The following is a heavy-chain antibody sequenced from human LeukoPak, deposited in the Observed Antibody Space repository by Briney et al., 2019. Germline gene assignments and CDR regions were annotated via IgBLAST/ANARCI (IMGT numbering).Heavy chain of an antibody. CDR2: INHSGST. CDR1: GGSFSGYY. V-gene: IGHV4-34*01. CDR3: ARGSAIVVVPAATPGRGKWFDP. Sequence: SETLSLTCAVYGGSFSGYYWSWIRQPPGKGLEWIGEINHSGSTNYNPSLKSRVTISVDTSKNQFSLKLSSVTAADTAVYYCARGSAIVVVPAATPGRGKWFDPWGQGTLVTVSS. J-gene: IGHJ5*02. D-gene: IGHD2-2*02.